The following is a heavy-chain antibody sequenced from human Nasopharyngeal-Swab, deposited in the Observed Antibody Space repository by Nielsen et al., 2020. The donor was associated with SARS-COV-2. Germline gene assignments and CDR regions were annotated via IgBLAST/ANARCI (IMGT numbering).Heavy chain of an antibody. V-gene: IGHV3-74*03. CDR1: GSTLTDYW. CDR2: IDNDGSST. Sequence: GGSLRLSCTVSGSTLTDYWMHWLRQSPGKGPVWLSCIDNDGSSTTYADSVRGRFTICRDNARNTLLLQLHSLRSEDTAVYYCARESYSWSWYGPDYWGQGTQVTVSS. J-gene: IGHJ4*02. CDR3: ARESYSWSWYGPDY. D-gene: IGHD1-26*01.